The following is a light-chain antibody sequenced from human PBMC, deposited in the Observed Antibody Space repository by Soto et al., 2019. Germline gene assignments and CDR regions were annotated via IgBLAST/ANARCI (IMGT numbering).Light chain of an antibody. CDR2: GAS. Sequence: ETVMTQSPPTLSVSPGESATLSCRASRSVNSNLAWYQQKVGQAPSVLIYGASTRATGIPARFSGSGSGTEFILTISSMQSEDFALYYCRHYNTCQWTCGQGTKVESK. CDR3: RHYNTCQWT. J-gene: IGKJ1*01. CDR1: RSVNSN. V-gene: IGKV3-15*01.